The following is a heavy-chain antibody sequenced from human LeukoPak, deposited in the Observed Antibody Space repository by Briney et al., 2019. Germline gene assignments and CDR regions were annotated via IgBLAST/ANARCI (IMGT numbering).Heavy chain of an antibody. CDR1: GGSISSYY. CDR3: ARMYYDFWSGYAFDI. CDR2: IYYSGST. D-gene: IGHD3-3*01. Sequence: SETLSLTCTVSGGSISSYYWSWLRQPPGKWLEWIGDIYYSGSTNYNPSLKSPVTISVDTSKNHFSLKLSSETAADTAVYYCARMYYDFWSGYAFDIWGQGTMVTVSS. V-gene: IGHV4-59*01. J-gene: IGHJ3*02.